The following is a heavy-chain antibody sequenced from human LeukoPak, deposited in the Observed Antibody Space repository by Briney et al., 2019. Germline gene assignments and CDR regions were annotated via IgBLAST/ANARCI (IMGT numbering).Heavy chain of an antibody. J-gene: IGHJ4*02. V-gene: IGHV3-30*18. Sequence: GGSLRLSCAASGFTFSSYGMHWVRQAPGKGLEWVAVISYDGSNKYYADSVKGRFTISRDNSKNTLYLQMNSLRAEDTAVYYCAKDFLRYCSSTSCPHYFDYWGQGTLVTVSS. CDR1: GFTFSSYG. D-gene: IGHD2-2*01. CDR3: AKDFLRYCSSTSCPHYFDY. CDR2: ISYDGSNK.